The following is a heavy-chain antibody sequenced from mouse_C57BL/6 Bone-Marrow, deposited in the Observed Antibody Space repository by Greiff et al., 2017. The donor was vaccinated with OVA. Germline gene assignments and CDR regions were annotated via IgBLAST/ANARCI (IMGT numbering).Heavy chain of an antibody. CDR3: ASYYGSSFAY. CDR1: GYTFTDYY. CDR2: INPYNGGT. V-gene: IGHV1-19*01. J-gene: IGHJ3*01. D-gene: IGHD1-1*01. Sequence: EVQLQQSGPVLVKPGASVKMSCKASGYTFTDYYMNWVKQSHGKSLEWIGVINPYNGGTSYNQKFKGKATLTVDKSSSTAYMELNSLTSEGSAVYYCASYYGSSFAYWGQGTLVTVSA.